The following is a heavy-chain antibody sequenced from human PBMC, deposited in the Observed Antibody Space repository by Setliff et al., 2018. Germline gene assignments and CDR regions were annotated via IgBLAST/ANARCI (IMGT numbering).Heavy chain of an antibody. Sequence: SETLSLTCTVSGDSISSGSHYWGWIRQPPGKGPEWIGRIHYRGTTYSNVSLASRLTISVDTSKNRFSLKLTSVTAADTAVYYCARTGTYRYFDSWGQGTRVTVSS. CDR3: ARTGTYRYFDS. V-gene: IGHV4-39*01. CDR1: GDSISSGSHY. D-gene: IGHD1-1*01. J-gene: IGHJ4*02. CDR2: IHYRGTT.